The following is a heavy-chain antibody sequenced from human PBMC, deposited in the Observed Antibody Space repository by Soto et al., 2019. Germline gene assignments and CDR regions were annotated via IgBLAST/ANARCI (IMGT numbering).Heavy chain of an antibody. J-gene: IGHJ4*01. CDR2: IKPDGSDQ. Sequence: GGCLRLSCAASGFTFSSLWMSWVRQAPGKGLEWVANIKPDGSDQYYVDSVKGRFTISRDNARNSLYLQMNSLRGDDTAVYYCTRAGGSYYFDFWGHGTLVTVSS. CDR1: GFTFSSLW. CDR3: TRAGGSYYFDF. D-gene: IGHD3-10*01. V-gene: IGHV3-7*01.